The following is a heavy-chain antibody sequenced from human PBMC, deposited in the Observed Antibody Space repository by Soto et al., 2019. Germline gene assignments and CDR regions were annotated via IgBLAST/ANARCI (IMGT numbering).Heavy chain of an antibody. CDR1: GGTFSSYA. CDR3: ARVALSYDYYYGMDV. Sequence: QVQLVQSGAEVKKPGSSVKVSCKASGGTFSSYAISWVRQAPGQGLEWRGGIIPIFGTANYAQKFQGRVTITADESASTAYMELSSLRSEDTAVYYCARVALSYDYYYGMDVWGQGTTVTVSS. CDR2: IIPIFGTA. J-gene: IGHJ6*02. V-gene: IGHV1-69*12.